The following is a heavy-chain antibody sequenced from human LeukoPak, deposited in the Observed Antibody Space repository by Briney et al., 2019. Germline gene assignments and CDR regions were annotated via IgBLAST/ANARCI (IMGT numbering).Heavy chain of an antibody. CDR1: GGSISSYY. CDR2: IYYSGST. V-gene: IGHV4-59*08. J-gene: IGHJ4*02. Sequence: PSETLSLTCTVSGGSISSYYWSWIRQPPGKGLEWIGYIYYSGSTYYNPSLKSRVTISVDTSKNQFSLKLSSVTAADTAVYYCARHGVSWSDFDYWGQGTLVTVSS. CDR3: ARHGVSWSDFDY. D-gene: IGHD6-13*01.